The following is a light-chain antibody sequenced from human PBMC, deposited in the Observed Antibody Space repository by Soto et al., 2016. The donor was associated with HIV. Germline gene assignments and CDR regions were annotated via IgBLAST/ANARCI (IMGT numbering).Light chain of an antibody. Sequence: SSELTQDPAVSVALGQTVRITCQGDILRDYYASWYQQRPGQVPILVIYGKNNRPSGIPDRFSGSSSGNTASLTITGAQAEDEAEYYCNSRDSRVFGGGTKLTVL. V-gene: IGLV3-19*01. J-gene: IGLJ2*01. CDR2: GKN. CDR3: NSRDSRV. CDR1: ILRDYY.